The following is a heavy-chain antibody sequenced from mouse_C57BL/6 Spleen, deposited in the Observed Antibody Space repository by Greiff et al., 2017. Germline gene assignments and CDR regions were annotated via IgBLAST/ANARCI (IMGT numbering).Heavy chain of an antibody. CDR2: IYPGSGNT. Sequence: QVQLKESGAELVRPGASVKLSCKASGYTFTDYYINWVKQRPGQGLEWIARIYPGSGNTYYNEKFKGKATLTAEKSSSTAYMQLSSLTSEDSAVYFCARTGVVANYYAMDYWGQGTSVTVAS. V-gene: IGHV1-76*01. J-gene: IGHJ4*01. CDR1: GYTFTDYY. CDR3: ARTGVVANYYAMDY. D-gene: IGHD1-1*01.